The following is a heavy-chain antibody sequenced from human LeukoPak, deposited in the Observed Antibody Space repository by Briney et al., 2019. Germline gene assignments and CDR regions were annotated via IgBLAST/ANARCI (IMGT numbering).Heavy chain of an antibody. J-gene: IGHJ6*03. CDR1: GGSVSRGSDY. V-gene: IGHV4-61*01. CDR3: EREGRGVVTGYYYYMDV. Sequence: SETLSLTCTVSGGSVSRGSDYWSWIRQPSGKGLEWIRYIYYSGSTNYNPSLKSRVTISVDTSKNQFSLKLSSVTAADTAVYYCEREGRGVVTGYYYYMDVWGKGTTVTVSS. CDR2: IYYSGST. D-gene: IGHD4-23*01.